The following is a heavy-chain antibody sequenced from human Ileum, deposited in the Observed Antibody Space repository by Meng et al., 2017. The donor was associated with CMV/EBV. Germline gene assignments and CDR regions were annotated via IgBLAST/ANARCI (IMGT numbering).Heavy chain of an antibody. CDR2: INHRGNT. CDR3: ARASPQRRFLSY. CDR1: GSAFSDYY. J-gene: IGHJ4*02. Sequence: QVQLRRGGAGLLKPSGTLSLMCAVQGSAFSDYYWTWIRQFPGKGLEWIGEINHRGNTNYNPSLKSRVTISIDTSRNQFSLKLTSVTATDKAVYYCARASPQRRFLSYWGQGTLVTVSS. V-gene: IGHV4-34*01. D-gene: IGHD3-3*01.